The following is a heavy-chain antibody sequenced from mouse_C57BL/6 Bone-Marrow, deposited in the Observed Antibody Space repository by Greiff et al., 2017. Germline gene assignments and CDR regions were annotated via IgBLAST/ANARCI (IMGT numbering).Heavy chain of an antibody. CDR2: IYPGNSDT. Sequence: VQLQQSGTVLARPGASVKMSCKTSGYTFTSYWMHWVKQRPGQGLEWMGAIYPGNSDTSYNQKFKGKAKLTAVTSASTAYMELSSLTNEDSAVDYCTRSFDGYYTWFAYWGQGTLVTVAA. V-gene: IGHV1-5*01. D-gene: IGHD2-3*01. CDR3: TRSFDGYYTWFAY. CDR1: GYTFTSYW. J-gene: IGHJ3*01.